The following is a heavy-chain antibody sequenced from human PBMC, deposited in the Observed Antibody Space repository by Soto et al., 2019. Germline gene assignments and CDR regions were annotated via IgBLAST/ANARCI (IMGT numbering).Heavy chain of an antibody. CDR1: GYTFTSYG. Sequence: ASVKVSCKASGYTFTSYGISWVRQAPGQGLEWMGWISAYNGNTNYAQKLQGRVTMTTDTSTSTAYMELRSLRSDDTAVYYCARDLSFYDSSGYYYANYFDYWGQGTLVTVSS. CDR2: ISAYNGNT. D-gene: IGHD3-22*01. CDR3: ARDLSFYDSSGYYYANYFDY. V-gene: IGHV1-18*01. J-gene: IGHJ4*02.